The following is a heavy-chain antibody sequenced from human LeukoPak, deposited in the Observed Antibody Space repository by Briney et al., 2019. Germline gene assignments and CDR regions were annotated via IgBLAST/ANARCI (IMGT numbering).Heavy chain of an antibody. J-gene: IGHJ6*02. CDR2: INSDGSST. CDR1: GFTFSNYW. V-gene: IGHV3-74*01. Sequence: GGSLRLSCAASGFTFSNYWMHWVRQAPGKGLVRVSRINSDGSSTRYADSVKGRFTISGDNSKNTLYLQMNSLRAEDTAVYSCARERTFYYGSGSYYYYGMDVWGQGTTVTVSS. D-gene: IGHD3-10*01. CDR3: ARERTFYYGSGSYYYYGMDV.